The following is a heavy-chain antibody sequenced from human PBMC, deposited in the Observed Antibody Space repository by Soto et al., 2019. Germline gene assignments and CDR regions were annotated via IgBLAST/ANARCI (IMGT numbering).Heavy chain of an antibody. CDR1: GFTFSNYV. CDR3: AKAPNWNHESGYFDC. Sequence: EVQLLESGGGLVQPGGSLRLSCAASGFTFSNYVMTWVRQAPGRGLEWVSGVSGSGNTPYYADSVKGRFTISRDNSKNTLYLQMNSLRADDTAVYFCAKAPNWNHESGYFDCWGQGTLVTVSS. J-gene: IGHJ4*02. CDR2: VSGSGNTP. V-gene: IGHV3-23*01. D-gene: IGHD1-1*01.